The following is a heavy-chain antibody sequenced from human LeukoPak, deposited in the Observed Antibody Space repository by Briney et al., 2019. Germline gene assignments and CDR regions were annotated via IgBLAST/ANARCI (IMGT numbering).Heavy chain of an antibody. Sequence: GGSLRLSCAASRITFSSYGMHWVRQAPGKGLEWVAFIRYDGSNKYYADSVKGRFTISRDNSKNTLYLQMNSLRAEDTAVYYCAKAIAARPDYWGQGTLVTVSS. J-gene: IGHJ4*02. D-gene: IGHD6-6*01. CDR2: IRYDGSNK. CDR3: AKAIAARPDY. CDR1: RITFSSYG. V-gene: IGHV3-30*02.